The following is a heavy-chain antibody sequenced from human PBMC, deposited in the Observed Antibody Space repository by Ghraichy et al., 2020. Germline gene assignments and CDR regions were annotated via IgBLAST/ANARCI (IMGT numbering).Heavy chain of an antibody. CDR3: ATGRLVVVPAGIDY. V-gene: IGHV1-24*01. D-gene: IGHD2-2*01. J-gene: IGHJ4*02. CDR2: FDPEDGET. Sequence: ASVKVSCKVSGYTLTELSMHWVRQAPGKGLEWMGGFDPEDGETIYAQKFQGRVTMTEDTSTDTAYMELSSLRSEDTAVYYCATGRLVVVPAGIDYWGQGTLVTVSS. CDR1: GYTLTELS.